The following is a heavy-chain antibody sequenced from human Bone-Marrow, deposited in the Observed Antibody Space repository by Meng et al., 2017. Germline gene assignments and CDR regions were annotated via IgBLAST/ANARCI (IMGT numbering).Heavy chain of an antibody. CDR1: GYSFTSYW. Sequence: GESLKISCKGSGYSFTSYWIGWMRQMPGKGLEWMGIIYPGDSDTRYSPSFQGQVTISADKSISTAYLQWSSLKASDTAMYYCARLFSYYDSSGYYHYWYFDLWGHGTLVTVSS. CDR3: ARLFSYYDSSGYYHYWYFDL. J-gene: IGHJ2*01. V-gene: IGHV5-51*01. D-gene: IGHD3-22*01. CDR2: IYPGDSDT.